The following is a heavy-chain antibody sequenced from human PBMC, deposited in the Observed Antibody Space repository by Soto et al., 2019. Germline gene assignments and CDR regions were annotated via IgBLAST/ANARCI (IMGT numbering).Heavy chain of an antibody. Sequence: AGGSLRLSCAASGFTFSSYWMHWVRQAPGKGLVWVSRINSDGSSTSYADSVKGRFTISRDNAKNTLYLQMNSLRAEDTAVYYCATGYDFWSADAFDIWGQGTMVTVSS. CDR3: ATGYDFWSADAFDI. V-gene: IGHV3-74*01. CDR1: GFTFSSYW. J-gene: IGHJ3*02. D-gene: IGHD3-3*01. CDR2: INSDGSST.